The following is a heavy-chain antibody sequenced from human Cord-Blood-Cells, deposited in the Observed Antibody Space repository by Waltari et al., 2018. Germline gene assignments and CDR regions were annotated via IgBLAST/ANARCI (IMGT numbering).Heavy chain of an antibody. J-gene: IGHJ2*01. CDR3: ARDKPQSFWYFDL. CDR2: MNPNSGGT. V-gene: IGHV1-2*02. CDR1: GYTFTGYY. Sequence: QVQLVQSGAEVKKPGASVKVSCKASGYTFTGYYMHWVRQAPGQGLEWMGWMNPNSGGTNYAQKLQGRVTMTRDTSISTAYMELSRLRSDDTAVYYCARDKPQSFWYFDLWGRGTLVTVSS.